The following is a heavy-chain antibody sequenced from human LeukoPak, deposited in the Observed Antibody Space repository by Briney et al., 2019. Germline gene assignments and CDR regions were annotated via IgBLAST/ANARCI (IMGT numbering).Heavy chain of an antibody. CDR3: ARHRSGYDWTYYYYMDV. D-gene: IGHD5-12*01. CDR1: GGSISSSSYY. V-gene: IGHV4-39*01. J-gene: IGHJ6*03. CDR2: IYYSGST. Sequence: PSETLSLTCTVSGGSISSSSYYWGWIRQPPGKGLEWIGSIYYSGSTYYNPSLKSRVTISVDTSKNQFSLKLSSVTAADTAVYYCARHRSGYDWTYYYYMDVWGKGTTVTVTS.